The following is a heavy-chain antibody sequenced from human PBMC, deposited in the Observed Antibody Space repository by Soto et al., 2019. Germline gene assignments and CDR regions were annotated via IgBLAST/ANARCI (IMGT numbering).Heavy chain of an antibody. CDR3: ARRKYYGSGSYKAARRYYYYGMDV. J-gene: IGHJ6*02. CDR1: GYSFTSYW. D-gene: IGHD3-10*01. V-gene: IGHV5-10-1*01. CDR2: IDPSDSYT. Sequence: PGESLKISCKGSGYSFTSYWISWVRQMPGKGLEWMGRIDPSDSYTNYSPSFQGHVTISADKSISTAYLQWSSLKASDTAMYYCARRKYYGSGSYKAARRYYYYGMDVWGQGTTVTVS.